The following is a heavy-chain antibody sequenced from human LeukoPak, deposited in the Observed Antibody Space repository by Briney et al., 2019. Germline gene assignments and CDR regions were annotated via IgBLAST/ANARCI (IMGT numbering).Heavy chain of an antibody. V-gene: IGHV3-43*02. Sequence: GGSLRLSCVASGFTFDDYAMHWVRHAPGKGLEWVSLISGDGGSTYYADSVKGRFTISRDNSKNSLYLQMNSLRTEGTALYYCAKEKRIVTYYDILTGYYHPGWFDPRGQGTLVTVSS. CDR1: GFTFDDYA. CDR3: AKEKRIVTYYDILTGYYHPGWFDP. D-gene: IGHD3-9*01. CDR2: ISGDGGST. J-gene: IGHJ5*02.